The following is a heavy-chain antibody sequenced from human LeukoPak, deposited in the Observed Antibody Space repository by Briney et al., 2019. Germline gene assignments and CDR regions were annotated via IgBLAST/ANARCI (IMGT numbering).Heavy chain of an antibody. Sequence: GGSLRLSCAASGFTFSDYYMSWIRQAPGKGLEWVSYISSSGSTICYAGSVKGRFTISRDNAKNSLYLQMNSLRAEDTAVYYCASQPKLLWFGVAWTWGQGTLVTVSS. CDR1: GFTFSDYY. CDR3: ASQPKLLWFGVAWT. V-gene: IGHV3-11*01. D-gene: IGHD3-10*01. J-gene: IGHJ4*02. CDR2: ISSSGSTI.